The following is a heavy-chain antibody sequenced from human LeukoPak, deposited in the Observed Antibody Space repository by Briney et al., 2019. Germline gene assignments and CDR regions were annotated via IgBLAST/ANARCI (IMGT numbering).Heavy chain of an antibody. J-gene: IGHJ4*02. CDR2: ISYDGSNK. CDR3: AKGISTTRTIDY. CDR1: GFTFSYYA. Sequence: PGRSLRLSCAASGFTFSYYAMHWVRQAPGKGLEWVAVISYDGSNKYYADSVKGRFTISRDNSKNTLYLQINSLRPEDTAVYYCAKGISTTRTIDYWAQGTLVTVSS. V-gene: IGHV3-30*04. D-gene: IGHD2-2*01.